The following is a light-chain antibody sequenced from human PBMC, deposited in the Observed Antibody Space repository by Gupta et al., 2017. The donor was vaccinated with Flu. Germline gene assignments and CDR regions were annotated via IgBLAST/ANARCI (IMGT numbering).Light chain of an antibody. CDR2: LGS. J-gene: IGKJ2*01. V-gene: IGKV2-28*01. CDR1: QSLLHSNGYNF. Sequence: DIVMTQSPLSLPVTPGEPASISCRSSQSLLHSNGYNFLDWYVQKPGQSPQLLIYLGSHRASGVPDRISGSGSGTDFTLKISRVEAEDVGVYYCMQALPTLYNFGQWTKLEIK. CDR3: MQALPTLYN.